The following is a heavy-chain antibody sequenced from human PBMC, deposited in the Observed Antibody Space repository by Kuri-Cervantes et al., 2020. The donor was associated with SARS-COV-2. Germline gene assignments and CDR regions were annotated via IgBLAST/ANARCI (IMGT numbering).Heavy chain of an antibody. CDR1: GFTFSSYS. D-gene: IGHD3-10*01. CDR3: ARVGSTMVRGVIMRGADAFDI. Sequence: GESLKISCAASGFTFSSYSVNWVRQAPGKGLEWVSSISSSSSYIYYADSVKGRFTISRDNAKNSLYLQMNSLIAEDTAVYYCARVGSTMVRGVIMRGADAFDIWGQGTMVTVSS. V-gene: IGHV3-21*01. J-gene: IGHJ3*02. CDR2: ISSSSSYI.